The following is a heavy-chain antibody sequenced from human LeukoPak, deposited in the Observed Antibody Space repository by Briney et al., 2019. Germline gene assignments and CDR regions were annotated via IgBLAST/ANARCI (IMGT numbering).Heavy chain of an antibody. CDR3: ARETTAGYSSSWYSWFDP. D-gene: IGHD6-13*01. CDR1: GGSFSGYY. V-gene: IGHV4-34*01. J-gene: IGHJ5*02. CDR2: INHSGST. Sequence: SETLSLTCAVYGGSFSGYYWSWIRQPPGKGLEWIGEINHSGSTNYKPSLKSRVTISVDTSKNQFSLKLSSVTAAATTVYYCARETTAGYSSSWYSWFDPWGQGILVTVSS.